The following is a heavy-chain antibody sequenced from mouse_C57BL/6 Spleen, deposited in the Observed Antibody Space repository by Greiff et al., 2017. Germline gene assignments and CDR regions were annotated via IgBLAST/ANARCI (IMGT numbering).Heavy chain of an antibody. Sequence: EVQLQQSGPELVKPGASVKLSCKASGYSFTDYNMNWVKQSNGKSLEWIGVINPNYGTTSYNQKFKGKATLTVDQSSSTAYMQLNSLTSEDSAVYYCARMGYYGGSYPDFDYWGQGTTLTVSS. V-gene: IGHV1-39*01. CDR2: INPNYGTT. J-gene: IGHJ2*01. D-gene: IGHD1-1*01. CDR1: GYSFTDYN. CDR3: ARMGYYGGSYPDFDY.